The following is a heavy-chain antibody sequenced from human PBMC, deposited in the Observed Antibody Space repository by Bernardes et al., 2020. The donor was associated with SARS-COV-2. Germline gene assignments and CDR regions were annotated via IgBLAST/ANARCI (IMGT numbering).Heavy chain of an antibody. D-gene: IGHD1-26*01. CDR2: INPNSGGT. Sequence: ASVKVSCKASGYTFTGYYIHWVRHASGQGPEWMGRINPNSGGTNYAQRFQDRVAMTRDTSTSTAFLELSSLTSEDTAIYYCAKPAGLSGSSARAFEHWGRGALVTVS. V-gene: IGHV1-2*06. J-gene: IGHJ1*01. CDR3: AKPAGLSGSSARAFEH. CDR1: GYTFTGYY.